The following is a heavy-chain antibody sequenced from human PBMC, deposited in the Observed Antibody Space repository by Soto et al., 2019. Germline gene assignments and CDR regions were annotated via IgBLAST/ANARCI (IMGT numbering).Heavy chain of an antibody. CDR2: IYYSGST. J-gene: IGHJ6*03. V-gene: IGHV4-59*01. CDR3: ARTYGENYYYYYYYMDV. CDR1: GGSISSYY. D-gene: IGHD4-17*01. Sequence: PSETLSLTCTVSGGSISSYYWSWIRQPPGKGLEWIGYIYYSGSTNYNPSLKSRVTISVDTSKNQFSLKLSSVTAADTAVYYCARTYGENYYYYYYYMDVWGKGTTVTVS.